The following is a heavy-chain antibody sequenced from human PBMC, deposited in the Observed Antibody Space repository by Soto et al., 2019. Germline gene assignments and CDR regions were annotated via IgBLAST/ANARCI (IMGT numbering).Heavy chain of an antibody. D-gene: IGHD5-18*01. CDR2: ISYDGSNK. Sequence: QVQLVESGGGVVQPGRSLTLSCAASGFTFSSYGMHWVRQAPGKGLEWVAVISYDGSNKYYADSVKGRFTISRDNSKNTLYLQMNSLRAEDTAVYYCAKDAAMGLVDYWRQGTLFTVSS. CDR1: GFTFSSYG. CDR3: AKDAAMGLVDY. J-gene: IGHJ4*02. V-gene: IGHV3-30*18.